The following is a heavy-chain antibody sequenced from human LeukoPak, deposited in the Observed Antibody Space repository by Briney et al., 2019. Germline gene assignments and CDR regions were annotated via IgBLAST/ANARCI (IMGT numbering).Heavy chain of an antibody. Sequence: SGTLSLTCAVSGGFISSSNWWSWVRQPPGKGLEWIGEIYHSGTTNYNPSLKSRVTISVHKSRSQFSLNLSSVTAADTAVYYCAKLSTMLRGVSYSYYGMDVWAKGPRSPSP. CDR1: GGFISSSNW. CDR2: IYHSGTT. D-gene: IGHD3-10*01. V-gene: IGHV4-4*02. J-gene: IGHJ6*02. CDR3: AKLSTMLRGVSYSYYGMDV.